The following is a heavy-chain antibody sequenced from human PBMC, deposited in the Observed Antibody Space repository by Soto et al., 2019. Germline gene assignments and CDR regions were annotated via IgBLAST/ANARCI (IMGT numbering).Heavy chain of an antibody. CDR1: AFSFSSYW. Sequence: EVQLVESGGGLVQPGGSLRLSCAASAFSFSSYWMSWVRQAPGKGLEWVANIKQDGSEKYYVDSVKGRFTISRDNAKNSLYLQMNSLRAEDTAVYYCARVPRGVVVAAPWGQGTLVTVS. J-gene: IGHJ4*02. CDR3: ARVPRGVVVAAP. CDR2: IKQDGSEK. D-gene: IGHD2-15*01. V-gene: IGHV3-7*01.